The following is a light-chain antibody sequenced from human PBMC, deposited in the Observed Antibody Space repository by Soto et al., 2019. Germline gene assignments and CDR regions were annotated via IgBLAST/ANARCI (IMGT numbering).Light chain of an antibody. CDR1: SSNIESDT. Sequence: QSVLTQPPSASGTPGQRVTISCSGSSSNIESDTVNWYQQFPGTAPKLLIYSNNRRPSGVPDRFSGSKSGTSASLAISGLQSDDEADYYCAAWDDSLSGPVFGGGTKLTVL. CDR2: SNN. CDR3: AAWDDSLSGPV. V-gene: IGLV1-44*01. J-gene: IGLJ2*01.